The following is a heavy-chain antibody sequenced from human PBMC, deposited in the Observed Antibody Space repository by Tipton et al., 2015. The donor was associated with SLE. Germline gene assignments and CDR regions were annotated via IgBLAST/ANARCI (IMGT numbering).Heavy chain of an antibody. J-gene: IGHJ6*03. D-gene: IGHD3-10*01. V-gene: IGHV3-30*18. CDR2: ISFDGSLE. CDR1: GFTFNNAW. CDR3: AKDRFHYYYMDV. Sequence: SLRLSCAASGFTFNNAWMTWVRQAPGKGLEWVAAISFDGSLEKYADSVKGRFTISRDKSKNTLFLQMNNLRVEDTAVYYCAKDRFHYYYMDVWGKGTTVTVSS.